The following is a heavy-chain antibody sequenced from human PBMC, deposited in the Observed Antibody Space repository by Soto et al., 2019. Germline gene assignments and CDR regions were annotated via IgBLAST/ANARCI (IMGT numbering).Heavy chain of an antibody. CDR3: AKDSPHYDFWSGYLSAFDI. D-gene: IGHD3-3*01. CDR1: GFTFSSYA. J-gene: IGHJ3*02. Sequence: GGSLRLSCAASGFTFSSYAMSWVRQAPGKGLEWVSAISGSGGSTYYADSVKGRFTISRDNSKNTLYLQMNSLRAEDTAVYYCAKDSPHYDFWSGYLSAFDIWGQGTMVTVSS. CDR2: ISGSGGST. V-gene: IGHV3-23*01.